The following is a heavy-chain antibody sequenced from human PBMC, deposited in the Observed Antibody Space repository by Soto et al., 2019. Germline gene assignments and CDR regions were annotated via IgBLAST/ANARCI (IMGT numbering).Heavy chain of an antibody. CDR3: ARTYCSGGSCYDDWFDP. J-gene: IGHJ5*02. D-gene: IGHD2-15*01. CDR2: IIPILGIA. Sequence: QVQLVQSGAEVKKPGSSVKVSRKASGGTFSSYTISWVRQAPGQGLEWMGRIIPILGIANYAQKFHGRVTITADKSTSTAYMELSSLRSEDTAVYYCARTYCSGGSCYDDWFDPWGQGTLVTVSS. CDR1: GGTFSSYT. V-gene: IGHV1-69*02.